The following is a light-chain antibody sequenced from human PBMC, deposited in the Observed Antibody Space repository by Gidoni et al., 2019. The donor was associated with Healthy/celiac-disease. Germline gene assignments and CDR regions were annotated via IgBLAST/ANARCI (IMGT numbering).Light chain of an antibody. Sequence: QSALTQPASVSGSPGPSITISCTVTSSDVGGYNDVSWYQQHPGKAPKLMIYEVSNRPSGVSNRFSGSKSGNTASLTISGLQAEDEADYYCSAYTSSSTVVFGGGTKLTVL. CDR3: SAYTSSSTVV. CDR2: EVS. CDR1: SSDVGGYND. J-gene: IGLJ2*01. V-gene: IGLV2-14*01.